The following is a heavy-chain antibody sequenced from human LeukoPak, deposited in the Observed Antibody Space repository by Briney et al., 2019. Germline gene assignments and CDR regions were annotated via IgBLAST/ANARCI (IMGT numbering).Heavy chain of an antibody. V-gene: IGHV3-23*01. CDR1: GFTFSSYA. CDR3: ARDYGGNSDYYYGMDV. Sequence: GSLRLSCAASGFTFSSYAVSWVRQAPGKGLAWVSAISDSGGSTQYADSVKGRFTISRDNSKNTLYLQMNSLRAEDTAVYYCARDYGGNSDYYYGMDVWGQGTTVTVSS. D-gene: IGHD4-23*01. CDR2: ISDSGGST. J-gene: IGHJ6*02.